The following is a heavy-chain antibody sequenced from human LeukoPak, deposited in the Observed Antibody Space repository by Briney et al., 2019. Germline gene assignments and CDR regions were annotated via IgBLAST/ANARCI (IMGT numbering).Heavy chain of an antibody. CDR2: IWYDGSNK. J-gene: IGHJ6*02. V-gene: IGHV3-33*01. D-gene: IGHD2-2*02. CDR3: ARVVVVVPAAIWRSLDHYYYYYGMDV. Sequence: GGSLRLSCAASGFTFSSYGMHWVRQAPGKGLEWVAVIWYDGSNKYYADSVKGRFTISRDNSKNTLYLQMSSLRAEDTAVYYCARVVVVVPAAIWRSLDHYYYYYGMDVWGQGTTVTVSS. CDR1: GFTFSSYG.